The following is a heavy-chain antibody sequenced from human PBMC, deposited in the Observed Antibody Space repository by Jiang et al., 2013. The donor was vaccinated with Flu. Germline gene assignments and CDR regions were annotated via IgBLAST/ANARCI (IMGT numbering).Heavy chain of an antibody. V-gene: IGHV3-49*04. J-gene: IGHJ4*02. Sequence: QLVESGGGLVQPGRSLRLSCSTSGFTFGDYAMSWVRQAPGKGLEWVGFIRSKTYGGTTEYAASVKGRFTISRDDSKSIAYLQMNSLKTDDTAVYYCTKCDGYTDFDYWGQGTLVTVPS. CDR3: TKCDGYTDFDY. CDR1: GFTFGDYA. CDR2: IRSKTYGGTT. D-gene: IGHD5-24*01.